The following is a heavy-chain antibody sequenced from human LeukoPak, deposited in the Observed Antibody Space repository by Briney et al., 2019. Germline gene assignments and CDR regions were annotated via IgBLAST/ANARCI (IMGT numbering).Heavy chain of an antibody. Sequence: GASVKVSCKASGYTFTGYYMHWVRQTPGQGLEWMGWINPNSGGTNYAQKFQGRVTMTRDTSISTAYMELSRLRPDDTAVYYCARDTAMVTYWFDPWGQGTLVTVSS. CDR1: GYTFTGYY. V-gene: IGHV1-2*02. CDR3: ARDTAMVTYWFDP. CDR2: INPNSGGT. D-gene: IGHD5-18*01. J-gene: IGHJ5*02.